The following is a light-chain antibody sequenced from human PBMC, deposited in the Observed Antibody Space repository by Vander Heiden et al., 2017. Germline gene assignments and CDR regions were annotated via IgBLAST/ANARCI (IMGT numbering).Light chain of an antibody. J-gene: IGKJ1*01. Sequence: DIQMTQSPSPLSASLRDRVTITCRSSQNIGNYLSWYEQKPGKAPKLLIYGASNLKKGVSSRFSGSGYGTDFTLTISSLQPEDFATYYCQQSHSTPGSFGQGTKVEVK. CDR1: QNIGNY. CDR3: QQSHSTPGS. V-gene: IGKV1-39*01. CDR2: GAS.